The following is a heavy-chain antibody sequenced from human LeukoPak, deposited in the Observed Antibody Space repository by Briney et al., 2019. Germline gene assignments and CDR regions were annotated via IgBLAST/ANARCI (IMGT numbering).Heavy chain of an antibody. CDR3: ARGWGIAAPGYFDY. Sequence: GGSLRLSCVASGFNVSSNYMNWVRQAPGKGLEWVSIIYTGGSTYYGASVKGRFTISRDNAKNSLYLQMNSLRAEDTAVYYCARGWGIAAPGYFDYWGQGTLVTVSS. V-gene: IGHV3-66*01. J-gene: IGHJ4*02. CDR1: GFNVSSNY. CDR2: IYTGGST. D-gene: IGHD6-13*01.